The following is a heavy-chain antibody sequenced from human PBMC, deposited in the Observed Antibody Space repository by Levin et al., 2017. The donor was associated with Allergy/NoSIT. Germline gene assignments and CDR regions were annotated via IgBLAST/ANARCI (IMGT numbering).Heavy chain of an antibody. CDR2: INHSGST. J-gene: IGHJ6*02. D-gene: IGHD4-23*01. CDR3: ARGQSMTTVVNGPGMDV. V-gene: IGHV4-34*01. Sequence: KTSETLSLTCAVYGGSFSGYYWSWIRQPPGKGLEWIGEINHSGSTNYNPSLKSRVTISVDTSKNQFSLKLSSVTAADTAVYYCARGQSMTTVVNGPGMDVWGQGTTVTVSS. CDR1: GGSFSGYY.